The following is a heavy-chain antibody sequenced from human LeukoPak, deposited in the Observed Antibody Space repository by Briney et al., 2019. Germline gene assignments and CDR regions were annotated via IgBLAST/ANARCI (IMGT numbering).Heavy chain of an antibody. J-gene: IGHJ4*02. CDR3: AKDPSRGGYFDC. CDR2: IGGSGDGT. CDR1: GFTFSSFA. Sequence: GGSLRLSCAASGFTFSSFAMSWVRLTPGKGLEWVSTIGGSGDGTYYADSVKGRFTISRDNSKNTLYLQMNSLRAEDTAVHYCAKDPSRGGYFDCWGQGTLVTVSS. V-gene: IGHV3-23*01. D-gene: IGHD1-1*01.